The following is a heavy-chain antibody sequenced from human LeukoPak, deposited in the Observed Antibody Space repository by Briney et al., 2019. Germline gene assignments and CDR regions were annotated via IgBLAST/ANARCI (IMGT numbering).Heavy chain of an antibody. CDR3: ARDGPAQMVDFDY. Sequence: GASVKVSCKASGYTFSGTGWYLYWLRQAPGQGLECMGWIYPNNGATASAQKFQGRVAMTRDTSITTAYMELSRLRPDDTAVYYCARDGPAQMVDFDYWGQGTLVTVSS. CDR1: GYTFSGTGWY. V-gene: IGHV1-2*02. D-gene: IGHD3-10*01. J-gene: IGHJ4*02. CDR2: IYPNNGAT.